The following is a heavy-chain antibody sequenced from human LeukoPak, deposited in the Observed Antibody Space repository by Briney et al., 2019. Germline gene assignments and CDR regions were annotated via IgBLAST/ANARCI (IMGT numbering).Heavy chain of an antibody. V-gene: IGHV3-30-3*01. J-gene: IGHJ4*02. Sequence: PGGSLRLSCAASGFTFSAHAIHWVRQAPGKGLEWVAVMSYDGNKKFYADSVKGRFTISRDDSKNTLYLQMNTLITEDTAVYYCARDGDTAIRGVSFDYWGQGTLVTVSS. CDR2: MSYDGNKK. CDR1: GFTFSAHA. CDR3: ARDGDTAIRGVSFDY. D-gene: IGHD3-10*01.